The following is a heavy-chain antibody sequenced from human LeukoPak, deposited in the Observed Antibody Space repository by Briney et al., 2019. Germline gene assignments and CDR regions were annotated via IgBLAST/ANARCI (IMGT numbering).Heavy chain of an antibody. CDR3: ARGVGSPNWFDP. CDR2: INPNTGGT. Sequence: ASVKVSCKGSGYTFSAYYMHWVRQAPGQGLEWMAWINPNTGGTNYAEKFQGRVTITRDTSISTDYMELSSLRYDDTAVYYCARGVGSPNWFDPWGQGTLVTVSS. J-gene: IGHJ5*02. D-gene: IGHD2-8*01. V-gene: IGHV1-2*02. CDR1: GYTFSAYY.